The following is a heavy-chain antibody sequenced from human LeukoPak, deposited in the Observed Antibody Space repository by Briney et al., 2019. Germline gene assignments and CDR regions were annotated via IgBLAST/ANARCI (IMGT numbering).Heavy chain of an antibody. Sequence: GGSLRLSCAASGFTFSNAWMSWVRQAPGKGLEWVSYISSSGSTIYYADSVKGRFTISRDNAKNSLYLQMNSLRAEDTAVYYCARAAAGTDYYYYMDVWGKGTTVTVSS. CDR3: ARAAAGTDYYYYMDV. V-gene: IGHV3-11*04. CDR1: GFTFSNAW. J-gene: IGHJ6*03. CDR2: ISSSGSTI. D-gene: IGHD6-13*01.